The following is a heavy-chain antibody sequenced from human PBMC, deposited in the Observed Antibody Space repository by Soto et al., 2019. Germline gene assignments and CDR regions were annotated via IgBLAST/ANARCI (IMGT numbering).Heavy chain of an antibody. D-gene: IGHD6-13*01. Sequence: SETLSLTCTVSGGSISSSTYDWGWIRQPPGKGLEWIASIYYSGRTHYNPSLESRVTISVDTSKNQFSLRLSSVTAADTAVYYCARHSSRSSSSWSPVWVQGTMVTVSS. V-gene: IGHV4-39*01. CDR1: GGSISSSTYD. J-gene: IGHJ3*01. CDR3: ARHSSRSSSSWSPV. CDR2: IYYSGRT.